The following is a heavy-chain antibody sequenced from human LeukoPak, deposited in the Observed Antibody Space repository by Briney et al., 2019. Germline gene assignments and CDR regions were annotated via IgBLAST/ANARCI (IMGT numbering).Heavy chain of an antibody. CDR3: ARVYCGGGNCYHFDY. Sequence: PSETLSLTCTVSDGSMSNNYWTWIRQPAGKGLEWIGRMYGSGIADYNPSLKSRVTMSADTSKNLFSLKPSSVTAADTAVYYCARVYCGGGNCYHFDYWGQGTLVTVSS. J-gene: IGHJ4*02. CDR1: DGSMSNNY. CDR2: MYGSGIA. D-gene: IGHD2-15*01. V-gene: IGHV4-4*07.